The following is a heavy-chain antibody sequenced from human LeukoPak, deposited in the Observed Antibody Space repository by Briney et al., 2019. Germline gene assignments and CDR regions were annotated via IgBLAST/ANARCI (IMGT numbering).Heavy chain of an antibody. D-gene: IGHD4-17*01. CDR3: AKDDYGDDYDWFDP. V-gene: IGHV3-23*01. J-gene: IGHJ5*02. Sequence: GGSLRLSCAASGFTFSSYGMHWVRQAPGKGLEWVSAISGSGGSTYYADSVKGRFTISRDNSKNTLYLQMNSLRAEDTAVYYCAKDDYGDDYDWFDPWGQGTLVTVSS. CDR1: GFTFSSYG. CDR2: ISGSGGST.